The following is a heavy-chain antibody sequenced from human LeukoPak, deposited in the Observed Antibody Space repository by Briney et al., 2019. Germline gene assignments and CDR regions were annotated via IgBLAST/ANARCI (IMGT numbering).Heavy chain of an antibody. J-gene: IGHJ6*02. CDR1: GFTFSSYA. CDR3: VAGTLYYYYGMDV. Sequence: AGSLRLSCAASGFTFSSYAMSWVRQAPGKGLEWVSAISGSGGSTYYADYVKGRFTISRDNSKNTLYLQMNSLRAEDTAVYYCVAGTLYYYYGMDVWGQGTTVTVSS. V-gene: IGHV3-23*01. D-gene: IGHD6-13*01. CDR2: ISGSGGST.